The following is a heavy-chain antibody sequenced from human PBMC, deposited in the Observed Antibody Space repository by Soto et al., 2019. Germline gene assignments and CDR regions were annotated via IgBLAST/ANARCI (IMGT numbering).Heavy chain of an antibody. D-gene: IGHD3-22*01. J-gene: IGHJ6*02. CDR3: ARDIYDSSGAWYYYYYGMDV. Sequence: GASVKVSCKSSGYSFTDYYLYWVRQAPGQGLEWVGGINPNSGGTNYAQKFQGRVTMTRDTSISTAYMELSRLRSDDTAVYYCARDIYDSSGAWYYYYYGMDVWGQGTTVTVSS. CDR1: GYSFTDYY. V-gene: IGHV1-2*02. CDR2: INPNSGGT.